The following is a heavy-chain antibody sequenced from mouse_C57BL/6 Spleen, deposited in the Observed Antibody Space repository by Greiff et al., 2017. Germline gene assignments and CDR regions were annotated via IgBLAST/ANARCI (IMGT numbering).Heavy chain of an antibody. CDR3: ARGYCGSSWYFEV. J-gene: IGHJ1*03. D-gene: IGHD1-1*01. CDR1: GYTFTSYW. CDR2: IDPSDSET. Sequence: QVQLQQPGAELARPGSSVKLSCKASGYTFTSYWMHWVKQRPIQGLEWIGNIDPSDSETHYNQKFKDKATLTVDKSSRTTYMQLSILTSEVSAVYYCARGYCGSSWYFEVWGTGTTVSVSS. V-gene: IGHV1-52*01.